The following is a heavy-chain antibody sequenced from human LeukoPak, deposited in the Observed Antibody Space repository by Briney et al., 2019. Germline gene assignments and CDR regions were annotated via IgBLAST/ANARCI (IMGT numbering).Heavy chain of an antibody. CDR1: GGTFSSYA. J-gene: IGHJ4*02. V-gene: IGHV1-69*01. CDR2: ITPIFGTA. Sequence: GASVKVSCKASGGTFSSYAISWVRQAPGQGLEWMGGITPIFGTANYAQKFQGRVTITADESTSTAYMELSSLRSEDTAVYYCAGDIVVVPAALFSWGQGTLVTVSS. D-gene: IGHD2-2*01. CDR3: AGDIVVVPAALFS.